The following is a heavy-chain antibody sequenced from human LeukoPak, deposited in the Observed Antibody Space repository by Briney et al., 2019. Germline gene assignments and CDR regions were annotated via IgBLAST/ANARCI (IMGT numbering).Heavy chain of an antibody. Sequence: SETLSLTCTVSGYSISSGYYWGWIRQPPGKGLEWIGSIYHSGSTYYNPSLKSRVTISVDTSKNQFSLKLSSVTAADMAVYYCARDSGTTGEVKFDPWGQGTLVTVSS. V-gene: IGHV4-38-2*02. J-gene: IGHJ5*02. CDR3: ARDSGTTGEVKFDP. CDR2: IYHSGST. D-gene: IGHD3-10*01. CDR1: GYSISSGYY.